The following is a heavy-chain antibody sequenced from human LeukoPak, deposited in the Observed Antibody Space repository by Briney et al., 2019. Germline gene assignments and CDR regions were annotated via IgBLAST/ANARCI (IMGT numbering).Heavy chain of an antibody. Sequence: GASVKVSCKASGYTFTSHYVHWVRQAPGQGLEWMGTINPSDGSATYAQRFQGRVTMTTDTSTSTAYMELRSLRSDDTAVYYCAREGDKRLWLRYYYYGMDVWGQGTTVTVSS. CDR2: INPSDGSA. J-gene: IGHJ6*02. D-gene: IGHD5-18*01. CDR1: GYTFTSHY. CDR3: AREGDKRLWLRYYYYGMDV. V-gene: IGHV1-46*01.